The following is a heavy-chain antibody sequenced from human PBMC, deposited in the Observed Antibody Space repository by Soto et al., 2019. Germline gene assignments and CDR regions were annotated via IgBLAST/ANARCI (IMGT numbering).Heavy chain of an antibody. CDR1: GFTFSSYA. J-gene: IGHJ4*02. CDR2: ISGSGGST. D-gene: IGHD5-18*01. V-gene: IGHV3-23*01. Sequence: PGGSLRLSCAASGFTFSSYAMSWVRQAPGKGLEWVSAISGSGGSTYYADSVKGRFTISRDNSKNTLYLQMNSLRAEDTAVYYCAKDRAEYSYDRTSEYFDYWGQGTLVTVSS. CDR3: AKDRAEYSYDRTSEYFDY.